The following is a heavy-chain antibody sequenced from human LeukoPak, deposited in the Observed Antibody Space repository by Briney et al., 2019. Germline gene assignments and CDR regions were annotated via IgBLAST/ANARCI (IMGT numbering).Heavy chain of an antibody. CDR1: GYTFTGYD. V-gene: IGHV1-8*01. J-gene: IGHJ6*02. D-gene: IGHD3-10*01. CDR3: GRVESGSLLLYGMDV. CDR2: MNFHSGNT. Sequence: GASVKVSCKVSGYTFTGYDINWVRQAIGQGLQWMGWMNFHSGNTGYAQKFQGRVTMTRDTSISTASMELSSLRSDDTAVYYCGRVESGSLLLYGMDVWGQGTTVTVSS.